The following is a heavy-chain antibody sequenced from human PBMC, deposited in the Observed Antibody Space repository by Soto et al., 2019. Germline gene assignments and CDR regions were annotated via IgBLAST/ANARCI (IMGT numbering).Heavy chain of an antibody. Sequence: SETLSLTCTVSGGSITSYYWSWIRQPPGKGLEWIGYSYHSGSTSYNPSLKSRVTISVDTSKNQFSLKLSSVTAADTAVYYCARVLRYFETRGPGYGMDVWGQGTTVTVSS. CDR1: GGSITSYY. CDR3: ARVLRYFETRGPGYGMDV. CDR2: SYHSGST. V-gene: IGHV4-59*01. D-gene: IGHD3-9*01. J-gene: IGHJ6*02.